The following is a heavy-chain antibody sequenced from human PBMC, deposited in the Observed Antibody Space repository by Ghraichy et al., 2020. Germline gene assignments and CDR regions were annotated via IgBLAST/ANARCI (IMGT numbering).Heavy chain of an antibody. CDR3: ARDKLDAYSSSWYGTNDAYDI. CDR2: ISGNGGST. J-gene: IGHJ3*02. D-gene: IGHD6-13*01. CDR1: GFTFSTYG. V-gene: IGHV3-23*01. Sequence: GGSLRLSCAASGFTFSTYGMNWVRQAPGKGLEWLSAISGNGGSTYYADSVTGRFTISRDSSKDTVYLKMNSLRAEDTAVYYCARDKLDAYSSSWYGTNDAYDIWGNGTMVTVSS.